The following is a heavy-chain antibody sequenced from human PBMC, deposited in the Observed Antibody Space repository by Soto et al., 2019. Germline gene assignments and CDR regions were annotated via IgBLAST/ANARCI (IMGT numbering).Heavy chain of an antibody. CDR3: AKDSSSWPHYFDY. V-gene: IGHV3-23*01. CDR1: GFTLRSYA. CDR2: ISGSGGST. D-gene: IGHD6-13*01. J-gene: IGHJ4*02. Sequence: EVQVLESGGGLVQPGGSLRLSCAASGFTLRSYAMSWVRQAPGKGLEWVSAISGSGGSTYYADSVKGRFTISRDNSKNTLYLQMNSLRAEDTAVYYCAKDSSSWPHYFDYWCQGTLVTVSS.